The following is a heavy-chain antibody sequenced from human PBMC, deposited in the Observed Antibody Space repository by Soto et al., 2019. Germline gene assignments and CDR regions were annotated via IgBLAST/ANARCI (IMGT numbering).Heavy chain of an antibody. J-gene: IGHJ6*02. CDR2: IYYSGST. D-gene: IGHD3-10*01. CDR3: ARDFRNYYGSGSYPDV. Sequence: QVQLQESGPGLVKPSETLSLTCTVSGGSVSSGSYYWSWIRQPPGKGLEWIGYIYYSGSTNYNPSLKSRVTISVDTSKNQFSLKLSSVTAADMAVYYCARDFRNYYGSGSYPDVWGQGTTVTVSS. V-gene: IGHV4-61*01. CDR1: GGSVSSGSYY.